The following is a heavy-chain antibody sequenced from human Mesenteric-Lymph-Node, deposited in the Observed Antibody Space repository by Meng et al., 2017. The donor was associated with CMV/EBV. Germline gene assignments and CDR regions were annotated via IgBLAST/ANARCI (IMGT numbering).Heavy chain of an antibody. CDR3: GRSLGYFQD. CDR1: GGSFTGYY. CDR2: IDHSGST. Sequence: SETLSLTCAVYGGSFTGYYWSWIRQPPGKGLEWIGEIDHSGSTNYNPSLKSRVTISVDTSKNQFSLKLTSVTAADTAIYYCGRSLGYFQDWGQGTLVTVSS. V-gene: IGHV4-34*01. D-gene: IGHD6-13*01. J-gene: IGHJ1*01.